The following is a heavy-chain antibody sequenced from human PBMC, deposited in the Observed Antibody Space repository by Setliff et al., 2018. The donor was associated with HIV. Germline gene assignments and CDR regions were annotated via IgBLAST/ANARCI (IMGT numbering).Heavy chain of an antibody. CDR1: GYTFTSYY. V-gene: IGHV7-4-1*02. CDR2: INTNTGNP. J-gene: IGHJ5*02. Sequence: ASVKVSCKASGYTFTSYYMHWVRQAPGQRLEWMGWINTNTGNPTYAQGFTGRFVFSLDTSVSTAYLQISSLKAEDTAMYYCARGCNGGNCYHGSGWFDPWGQGTLVTVSS. D-gene: IGHD2-15*01. CDR3: ARGCNGGNCYHGSGWFDP.